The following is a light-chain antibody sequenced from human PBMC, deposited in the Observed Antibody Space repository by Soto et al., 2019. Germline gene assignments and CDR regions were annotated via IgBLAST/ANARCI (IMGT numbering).Light chain of an antibody. CDR3: QQYGSSPT. CDR1: QSVSNN. J-gene: IGKJ1*01. Sequence: EIVMTQSPATLSVSPGARVTLSCRASQSVSNNLAWYQQKPGQAPRLLIYGASSRATGIPDRFSGSGSGTDFTLTISRLEPEDFAVYYCQQYGSSPTFGQGTKVDIK. CDR2: GAS. V-gene: IGKV3-20*01.